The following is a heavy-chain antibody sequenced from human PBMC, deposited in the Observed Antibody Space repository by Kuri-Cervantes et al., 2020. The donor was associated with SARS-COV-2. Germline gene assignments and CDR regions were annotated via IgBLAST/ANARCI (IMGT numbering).Heavy chain of an antibody. Sequence: SGPTLVKPTETLTLTCTVSGFSLSNTRMGVRWIRQPPGKALEWLPHIFSNDEKSYSASLKSRLTISKDTSKNQVVLTMTDMDPVDTATYYCAHRRYYNDDSGSGYFYAHWGQGNRV. CDR2: IFSNDEK. CDR1: GFSLSNTRMG. D-gene: IGHD3-22*01. V-gene: IGHV2-26*01. CDR3: AHRRYYNDDSGSGYFYAH. J-gene: IGHJ4*02.